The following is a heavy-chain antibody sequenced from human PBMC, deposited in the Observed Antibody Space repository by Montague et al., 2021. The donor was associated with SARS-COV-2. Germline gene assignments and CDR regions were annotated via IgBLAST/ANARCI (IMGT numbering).Heavy chain of an antibody. V-gene: IGHV4-59*13. CDR3: TRGNGWYQP. CDR2: VLYNGTA. CDR1: GGSLRGYC. J-gene: IGHJ5*02. D-gene: IGHD2-8*01. Sequence: SETLSLTCSVSGGSLRGYCWSWVRQPPGQRLEWIGYVLYNGTATYSPALRSRLTMSVDMSRNQFSLELRSVTVTDTAYYYCTRGNGWYQPWGRGTLVTVSS.